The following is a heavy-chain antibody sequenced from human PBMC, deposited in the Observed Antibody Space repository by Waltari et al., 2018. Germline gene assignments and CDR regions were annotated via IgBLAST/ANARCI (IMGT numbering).Heavy chain of an antibody. Sequence: QMELQESGPRLVKPSETLSLTCNASGHSIRGIPNHCAWLRQPPGKNLQWIGSIYYSGTTYYNPSLKGRFAISVDTSRNQFSLNVNSVTAADTGIYYCARQLRFVDWIPRYFDSWGRGTLATVSS. V-gene: IGHV4-39*01. CDR1: GHSIRGIPNH. J-gene: IGHJ4*02. CDR3: ARQLRFVDWIPRYFDS. CDR2: IYYSGTT. D-gene: IGHD3-3*01.